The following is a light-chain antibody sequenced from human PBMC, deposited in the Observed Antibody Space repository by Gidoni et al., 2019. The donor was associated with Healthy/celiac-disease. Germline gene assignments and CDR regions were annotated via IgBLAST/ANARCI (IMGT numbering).Light chain of an antibody. CDR1: SLRSYY. V-gene: IGLV3-19*01. Sequence: SSELTQDPAVSVALGQTVRITCQGDSLRSYYASWYQQKPGKAPVLVIYGKNNRPSGIPDRFSGSSSGNTASLTITGAQAEDEADYYCNSRDSSGNHVVVGGGTKLTVL. J-gene: IGLJ2*01. CDR2: GKN. CDR3: NSRDSSGNHVV.